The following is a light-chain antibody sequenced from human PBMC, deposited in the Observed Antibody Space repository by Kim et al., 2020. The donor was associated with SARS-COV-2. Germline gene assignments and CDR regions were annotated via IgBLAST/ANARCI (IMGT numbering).Light chain of an antibody. CDR3: SSYAGSNSFV. CDR2: EVT. J-gene: IGLJ1*01. V-gene: IGLV2-8*01. Sequence: GQSVTISCTGTSYDVGAYDYVSWYQHHPGKAPKLTIREVTKRPSGVPDRFSGSKSGNTASLTVSELQAEDEADYYCSSYAGSNSFVFGTGTKVTVL. CDR1: SYDVGAYDY.